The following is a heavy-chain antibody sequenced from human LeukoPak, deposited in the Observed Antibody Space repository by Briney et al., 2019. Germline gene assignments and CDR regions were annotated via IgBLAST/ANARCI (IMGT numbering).Heavy chain of an antibody. Sequence: ASVKVSCKASGYTFTGYYMHWVRQAPGQGLEWMGRINPNSGGTNYAQKFKGRVTMTRDTSISTAYMELSRLRSDDTAVYYCARRGVGYCSGGSCYNLDYWGQGTLVTVSS. CDR3: ARRGVGYCSGGSCYNLDY. CDR1: GYTFTGYY. V-gene: IGHV1-2*06. J-gene: IGHJ4*02. CDR2: INPNSGGT. D-gene: IGHD2-15*01.